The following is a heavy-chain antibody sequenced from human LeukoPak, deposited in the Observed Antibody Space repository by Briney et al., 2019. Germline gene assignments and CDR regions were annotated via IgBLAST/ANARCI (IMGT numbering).Heavy chain of an antibody. CDR3: ATELWYGESNPYGVDV. D-gene: IGHD3-10*01. V-gene: IGHV3-15*01. CDR1: GFTFSSVW. J-gene: IGHJ6*02. Sequence: GGSLRLSCAASGFTFSSVWMRWVRQAPGKGLEWVGRIKSKTDGGTTEYVAPVKGRFTISRDDSKNTLYLQMNSLKTEDTAVYYCATELWYGESNPYGVDVWGQGTMVTVSS. CDR2: IKSKTDGGTT.